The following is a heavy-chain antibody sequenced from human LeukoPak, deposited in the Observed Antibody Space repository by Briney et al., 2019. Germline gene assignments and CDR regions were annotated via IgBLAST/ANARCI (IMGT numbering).Heavy chain of an antibody. D-gene: IGHD3-10*01. CDR3: ARDGGMGNSWFGELTDAFDI. Sequence: GGSLRLSCAASGSTFSDYYMSWIRQAPGKGLEWVSYISSSSSYTNYADSVKGRFTISRDNAKNSLYLQMNSLRAEDTAVYYCARDGGMGNSWFGELTDAFDIWGQGTMVTVSS. J-gene: IGHJ3*02. CDR1: GSTFSDYY. CDR2: ISSSSSYT. V-gene: IGHV3-11*05.